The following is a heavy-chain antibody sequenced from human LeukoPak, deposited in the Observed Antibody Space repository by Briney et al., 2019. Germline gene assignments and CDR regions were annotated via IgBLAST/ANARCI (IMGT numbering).Heavy chain of an antibody. D-gene: IGHD1-26*01. Sequence: GGSLRLSCAASGFTFSSYAMSWVRQAPGKGLEWVSGITALNSSPYYADSVKGRFTISRDNPKNTLYLQMNSLRAEDTAVYYCAMTPQGNWTYFYFDFWGQGTLVTVSS. CDR3: AMTPQGNWTYFYFDF. CDR2: ITALNSSP. CDR1: GFTFSSYA. J-gene: IGHJ4*02. V-gene: IGHV3-23*01.